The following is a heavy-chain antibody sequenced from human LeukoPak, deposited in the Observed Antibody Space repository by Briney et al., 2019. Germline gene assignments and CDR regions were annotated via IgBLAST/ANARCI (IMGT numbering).Heavy chain of an antibody. CDR2: ISSSSSYI. J-gene: IGHJ4*02. Sequence: KSGGSLRLSCAASGFTFSSYSMNWVRQAPGKGLEWVSSISSSSSYIYYADSVKGRFTISRDNAKNSLYLQMNSLRAEDTAVYYCARDHDSSGFDYWGQGTLVTVSS. CDR3: ARDHDSSGFDY. CDR1: GFTFSSYS. V-gene: IGHV3-21*01. D-gene: IGHD3-22*01.